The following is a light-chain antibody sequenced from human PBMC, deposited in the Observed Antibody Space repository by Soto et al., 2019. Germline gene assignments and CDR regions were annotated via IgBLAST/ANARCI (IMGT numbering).Light chain of an antibody. J-gene: IGLJ2*01. Sequence: QPVLTQPPSASGSPGQSVTISCTGTSSDVGGYNYVSWYQQHPGKAPKLMIYEVSQRPSGVPDRFSGSKSDNTASLTVSGLQAEDEADYYCSSYAGSNNFVLFGGGTKLTVL. CDR3: SSYAGSNNFVL. CDR1: SSDVGGYNY. V-gene: IGLV2-8*01. CDR2: EVS.